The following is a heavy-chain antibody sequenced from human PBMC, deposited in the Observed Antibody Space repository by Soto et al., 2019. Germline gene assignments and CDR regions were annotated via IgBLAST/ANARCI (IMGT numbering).Heavy chain of an antibody. CDR2: INHSGST. CDR1: GLSFSGYY. Sequence: SETLSLTCAVYGLSFSGYYWSWIRQPPGKGLEWIGEINHSGSTNYNPSLKSRVTISVDTSKNQFSLKLSSVTAADTAVYYCARGYGDGYNFGYWGQGTLVTVSS. V-gene: IGHV4-34*01. J-gene: IGHJ4*02. D-gene: IGHD5-12*01. CDR3: ARGYGDGYNFGY.